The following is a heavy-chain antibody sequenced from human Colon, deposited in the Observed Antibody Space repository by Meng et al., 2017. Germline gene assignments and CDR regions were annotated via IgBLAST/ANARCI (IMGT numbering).Heavy chain of an antibody. D-gene: IGHD5-12*01. CDR1: GGSFSGYY. CDR3: ARGRYSGYLP. CDR2: INHSGST. J-gene: IGHJ5*02. Sequence: QVQLRQWGAGLLKPSETLSLTCAVYGGSFSGYYWSWIRQPPGKGLEWIGEINHSGSTNYNPSLKSRVTISVDTSKNQFSLKLSSVTAADTAVYYRARGRYSGYLPWGQGTLVTVSS. V-gene: IGHV4-34*01.